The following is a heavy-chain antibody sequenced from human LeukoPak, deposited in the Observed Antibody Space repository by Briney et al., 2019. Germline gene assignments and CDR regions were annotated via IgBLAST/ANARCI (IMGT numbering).Heavy chain of an antibody. CDR1: GGSLSTYY. V-gene: IGHV4-59*12. J-gene: IGHJ6*02. Sequence: SETLSLTCSVSGGSLSTYYWTWTRQPPGKGLEWIGFIHQSGSTEFNPSLKSRVTMSLDTSKNQFSLKMSSVTAADTAVYYCSREQYAGGASGWFGMDVWGQGTTVTVSS. CDR2: IHQSGST. D-gene: IGHD6-19*01. CDR3: SREQYAGGASGWFGMDV.